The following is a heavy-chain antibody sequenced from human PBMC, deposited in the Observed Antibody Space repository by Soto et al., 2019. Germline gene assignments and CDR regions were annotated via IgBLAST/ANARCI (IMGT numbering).Heavy chain of an antibody. CDR3: AREGPIGEYYGMDV. Sequence: ASVKVSCKASGYTFTGYYMHWVRQAPGQGLEWMGWINPNSGGTNYAQKFQGWVTMTRDTSISTAYMELSRLRSDDTATYYCAREGPIGEYYGMDVWGQGTTVTVSS. J-gene: IGHJ6*02. CDR1: GYTFTGYY. CDR2: INPNSGGT. D-gene: IGHD2-15*01. V-gene: IGHV1-2*04.